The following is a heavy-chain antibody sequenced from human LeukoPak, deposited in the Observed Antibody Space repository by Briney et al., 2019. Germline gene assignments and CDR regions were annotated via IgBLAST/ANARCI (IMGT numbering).Heavy chain of an antibody. CDR3: ARARYTNSWYAVDI. CDR1: SGSVSSYY. Sequence: PSETLSPTCLVSSGSVSSYYWTWIRQPPGKGLEWIGYIYHTGSNNYSPSLKSRVTMYVDTSKNQLSLKLSSVTAADTAMYYCARARYTNSWYAVDIWGQGTMCTVSS. CDR2: IYHTGSN. V-gene: IGHV4-59*08. J-gene: IGHJ3*02. D-gene: IGHD6-13*01.